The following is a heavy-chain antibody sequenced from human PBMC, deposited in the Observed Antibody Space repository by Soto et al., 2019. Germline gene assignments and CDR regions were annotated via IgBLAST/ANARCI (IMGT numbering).Heavy chain of an antibody. CDR2: IYHSGST. D-gene: IGHD5-18*01. CDR1: GYSISSGYY. Sequence: LSLTCAVSGYSISSGYYWGWIRQPPGKGLEWIGSIYHSGSTYYNPSLKSRVTISVDTSKNQFSLKLSTVTAADTAVYYCARGWIQLLNWFDPWGQGTLVTVSS. CDR3: ARGWIQLLNWFDP. V-gene: IGHV4-38-2*01. J-gene: IGHJ5*02.